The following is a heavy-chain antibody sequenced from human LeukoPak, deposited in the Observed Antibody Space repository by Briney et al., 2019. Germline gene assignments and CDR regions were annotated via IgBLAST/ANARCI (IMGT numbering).Heavy chain of an antibody. J-gene: IGHJ3*02. D-gene: IGHD4-17*01. CDR2: ISSSSSYT. V-gene: IGHV3-11*03. CDR1: GFAFSDYY. Sequence: RPGGSLRLSCAASGFAFSDYYMNWIRQAPGKGLEWVSYISSSSSYTNYADSVKGRFTISRDNAKNSLYLQMNSLRAEDTAVYYCAKARLRNDAFDIWGQGTRVTVSS. CDR3: AKARLRNDAFDI.